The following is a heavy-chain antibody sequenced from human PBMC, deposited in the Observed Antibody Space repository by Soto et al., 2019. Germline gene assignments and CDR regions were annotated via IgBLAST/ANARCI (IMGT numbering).Heavy chain of an antibody. Sequence: SETLSLTCAVYGGSFSGYYWSWIRQPPGKGLEWIGEINHSGSTNYNPSLKSRVTISVDTSKNQFSLKLSSVTAADTAVYYCARGSRDSSSWPMAGWFDPWGQGTLVTVSS. V-gene: IGHV4-34*01. D-gene: IGHD6-13*01. CDR3: ARGSRDSSSWPMAGWFDP. J-gene: IGHJ5*02. CDR2: INHSGST. CDR1: GGSFSGYY.